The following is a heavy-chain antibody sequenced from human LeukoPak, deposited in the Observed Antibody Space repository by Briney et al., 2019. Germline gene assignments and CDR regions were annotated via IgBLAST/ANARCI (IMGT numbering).Heavy chain of an antibody. V-gene: IGHV1-18*01. CDR3: ARGVYGGNSAPLDY. CDR2: ISGNNGNT. D-gene: IGHD4-23*01. Sequence: ASVKVSCKASGYTFSTHGISWVRQAPGQGLEWMGWISGNNGNTHYAQKLQGRVTMTTDTSTSTAYMELRSLRSDDTAVYYCARGVYGGNSAPLDYWGQGTLVTVSS. CDR1: GYTFSTHG. J-gene: IGHJ4*02.